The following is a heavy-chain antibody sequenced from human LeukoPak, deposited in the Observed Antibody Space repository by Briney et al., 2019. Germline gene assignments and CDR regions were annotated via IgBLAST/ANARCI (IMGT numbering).Heavy chain of an antibody. CDR1: GGSISSSSYY. CDR2: IYYSGST. CDR3: ARVSPPSYGGKPKYYFDY. V-gene: IGHV4-39*07. Sequence: SETLSLTCTVSGGSISSSSYYWGWIRQPPGKGLGWIGSIYYSGSTYYNPSLKSRVTISVDTSKNQFSLKLSSVTAADTAVYYCARVSPPSYGGKPKYYFDYWGQGTLVTVSS. D-gene: IGHD4-23*01. J-gene: IGHJ4*02.